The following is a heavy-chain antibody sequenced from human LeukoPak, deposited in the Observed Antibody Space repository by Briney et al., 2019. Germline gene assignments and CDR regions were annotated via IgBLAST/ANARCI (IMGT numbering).Heavy chain of an antibody. D-gene: IGHD6-13*01. V-gene: IGHV4-4*07. CDR3: ARQLAAAGTAGLDY. Sequence: SETLSLTCSVSGGSISSYYWSWIRQPAGKGLEWIGRIYTSGSTNYNPSLKSRVTMSVDTSKNQFSLKLSSVTAADTAVYYCARQLAAAGTAGLDYWGQGTLVTVSS. J-gene: IGHJ4*02. CDR2: IYTSGST. CDR1: GGSISSYY.